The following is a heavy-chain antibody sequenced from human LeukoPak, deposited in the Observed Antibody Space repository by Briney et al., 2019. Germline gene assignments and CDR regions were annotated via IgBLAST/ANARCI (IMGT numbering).Heavy chain of an antibody. Sequence: GAPVKVSCKASGGTFSSYAISWVRQAPGQGLEWMGGIIPIFGTANYAQKFQGRVTITADESTSTAYMELSSLRSEDTAVYYCAGGGSGIAAADPFDPWGQGTLVTVSS. V-gene: IGHV1-69*13. CDR2: IIPIFGTA. J-gene: IGHJ5*02. D-gene: IGHD6-13*01. CDR1: GGTFSSYA. CDR3: AGGGSGIAAADPFDP.